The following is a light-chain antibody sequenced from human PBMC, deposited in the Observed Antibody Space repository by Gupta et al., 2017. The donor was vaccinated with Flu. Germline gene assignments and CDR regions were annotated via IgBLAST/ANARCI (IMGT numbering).Light chain of an antibody. J-gene: IGLJ2*01. CDR1: NIGSKS. Sequence: GQTARITCGENNIGSKSVHWYQQRPGQAPVLVVYADSGRPSGIPERFSGSNSGNTATLTISRVEAGDEADYYCQVWDSSSDQVVLGGGTKLTVL. CDR3: QVWDSSSDQVV. CDR2: ADS. V-gene: IGLV3-21*02.